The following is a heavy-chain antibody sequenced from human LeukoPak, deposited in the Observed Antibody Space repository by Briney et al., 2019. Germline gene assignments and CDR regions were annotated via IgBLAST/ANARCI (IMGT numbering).Heavy chain of an antibody. J-gene: IGHJ3*02. CDR2: ISSSSSTI. D-gene: IGHD6-6*01. Sequence: GGSLRLSCAASGFTFSGYSMNWVRQAPGKGLEWVSYISSSSSTIYYADSVKGRFTISRDNAKNSLYLQMNSLRDEDTAVYYCAREATIAARIDAFDIWGQGTMVTVSS. V-gene: IGHV3-48*02. CDR1: GFTFSGYS. CDR3: AREATIAARIDAFDI.